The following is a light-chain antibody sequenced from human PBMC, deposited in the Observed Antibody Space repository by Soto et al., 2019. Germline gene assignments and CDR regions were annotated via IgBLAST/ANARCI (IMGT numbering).Light chain of an antibody. J-gene: IGLJ2*01. CDR1: SSDVGGYNS. CDR3: SSYAGSNNLV. Sequence: QPALTQPPSASGSPGQSVTIPCTGTSSDVGGYNSVSWYQQHPGKVPKLMIYEVSKRPSGVPDRFSGSKSGNTASLTVSGLQAEDEADYYCSSYAGSNNLVFGGGTKLTVL. V-gene: IGLV2-8*01. CDR2: EVS.